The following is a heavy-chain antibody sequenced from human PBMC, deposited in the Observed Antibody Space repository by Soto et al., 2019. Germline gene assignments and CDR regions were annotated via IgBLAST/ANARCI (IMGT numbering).Heavy chain of an antibody. Sequence: WGSLRLSCAASGFTFSSYAMSWVRQAPGKGLEWVSAISGSGGSTYYADSVKGRFTFSKDNSKNTLYLQMNSLRAEDTAVYYCAKAQALRYLVYWGHGTLVTVSS. CDR3: AKAQALRYLVY. CDR1: GFTFSSYA. V-gene: IGHV3-23*01. J-gene: IGHJ4*01. CDR2: ISGSGGST. D-gene: IGHD4-17*01.